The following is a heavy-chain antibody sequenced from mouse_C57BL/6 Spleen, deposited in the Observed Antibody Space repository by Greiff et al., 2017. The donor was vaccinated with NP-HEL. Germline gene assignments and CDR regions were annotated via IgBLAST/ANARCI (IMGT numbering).Heavy chain of an antibody. V-gene: IGHV1-69*01. J-gene: IGHJ4*01. CDR2: IDPSGSYT. CDR1: GYTFTSYW. CDR3: ARSLAMDG. Sequence: QVQLQQPGAELVMPGASVKLSCKASGYTFTSYWMHWVKQRPGQGLEWIGEIDPSGSYTNYNQKFKGKSTLTVDKSSSTAYMQLSSLTSEDSAVYYCARSLAMDGWGQGTSVTVSS.